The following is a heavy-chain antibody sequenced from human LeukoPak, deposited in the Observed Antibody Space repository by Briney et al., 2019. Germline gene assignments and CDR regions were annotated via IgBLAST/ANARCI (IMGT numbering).Heavy chain of an antibody. CDR3: AKAGIVATIGLDY. J-gene: IGHJ4*02. Sequence: PGGSLRLSCAASGFTFSSYGKHWVRQAPGKGLEWVAFIRYDGSNKYYADSVTGRFTISRDNSKNTLYLQMNSLRAEDTAVYYCAKAGIVATIGLDYWGQGTLVTVSS. CDR2: IRYDGSNK. V-gene: IGHV3-30*02. D-gene: IGHD5-12*01. CDR1: GFTFSSYG.